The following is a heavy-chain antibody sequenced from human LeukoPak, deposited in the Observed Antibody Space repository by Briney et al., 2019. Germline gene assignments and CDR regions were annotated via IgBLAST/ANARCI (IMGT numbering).Heavy chain of an antibody. J-gene: IGHJ3*02. D-gene: IGHD3-9*01. CDR3: ARRMGYNYELSTGGAFDI. Sequence: GESLKIFCKGSGHSFVRYWIGWVRQMPGKGLEWMGLIYPGDSDTRYSPSFQGQVTLSADKFISTAYLEWNSLKTSDTAMYYCARRMGYNYELSTGGAFDIWGQGTMVTVSS. CDR2: IYPGDSDT. CDR1: GHSFVRYW. V-gene: IGHV5-51*01.